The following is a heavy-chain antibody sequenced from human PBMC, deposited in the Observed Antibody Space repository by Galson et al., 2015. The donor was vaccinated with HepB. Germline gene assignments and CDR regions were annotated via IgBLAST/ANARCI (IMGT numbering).Heavy chain of an antibody. J-gene: IGHJ4*02. CDR1: GFTFSTYA. CDR2: ISGSGTNT. CDR3: AKDYYSGSFFDN. D-gene: IGHD4-11*01. V-gene: IGHV3-23*01. Sequence: SLRLSCAASGFTFSTYAMSWVRQAPGKGLEWVSAISGSGTNTNYADSVKGRFTISRDNSNDTVFLQMNSLRVEDTAVYYCAKDYYSGSFFDNWGQGTLVTVSS.